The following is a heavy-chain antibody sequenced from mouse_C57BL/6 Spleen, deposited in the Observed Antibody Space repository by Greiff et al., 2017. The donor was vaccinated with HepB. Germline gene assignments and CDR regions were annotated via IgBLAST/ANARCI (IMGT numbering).Heavy chain of an antibody. CDR3: ARHRYYYGSSYGGYFDV. Sequence: EVMLVESGGGLVQPGGSLKLSCAASGFTFSDYYMYWVRQTPEKRLEWVAYISNGGGSTYYPDTVKGRFTISRDIAKNTLYLQMSRLKSEDTAMYYCARHRYYYGSSYGGYFDVWGTGTTVTVSS. V-gene: IGHV5-12*01. CDR1: GFTFSDYY. CDR2: ISNGGGST. D-gene: IGHD1-1*01. J-gene: IGHJ1*03.